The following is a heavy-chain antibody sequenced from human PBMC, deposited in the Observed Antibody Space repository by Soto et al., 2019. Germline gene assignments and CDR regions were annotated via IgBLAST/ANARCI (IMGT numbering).Heavy chain of an antibody. CDR2: ISAYNGNT. J-gene: IGHJ5*02. V-gene: IGHV1-18*01. CDR3: ARVYCSSTSCPRKETPQSWFDP. D-gene: IGHD2-2*01. Sequence: QVQLVQSGAEVKKPGASVKVSCKASGYTFTSYGISWVRQAPGQGLEWMGWISAYNGNTNYAQKLQGRVTMTTDTSTSTAYMELRSLRSDDPAVYYCARVYCSSTSCPRKETPQSWFDPWGQGTLGTVSS. CDR1: GYTFTSYG.